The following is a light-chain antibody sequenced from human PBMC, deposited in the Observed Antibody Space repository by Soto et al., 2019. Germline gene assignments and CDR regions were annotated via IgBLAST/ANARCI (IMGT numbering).Light chain of an antibody. CDR3: SSYTSSSPVV. Sequence: QSALTQPASVSGSPGQSITISCTGTRSDVGGYNYVSWYQQHPGKAPKLMIFDVSNRPSGVSDRFSGSKSGNTASLTISGLQAEDEADYYCSSYTSSSPVVFGGGTKLPVL. CDR1: RSDVGGYNY. V-gene: IGLV2-14*01. CDR2: DVS. J-gene: IGLJ2*01.